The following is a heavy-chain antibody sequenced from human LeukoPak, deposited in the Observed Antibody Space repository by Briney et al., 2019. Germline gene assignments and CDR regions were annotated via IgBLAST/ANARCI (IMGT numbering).Heavy chain of an antibody. CDR3: AREGYGSGSYPSDY. J-gene: IGHJ4*02. Sequence: GGSLRLSCAASGFAVSGNHMTWVRQAPGKGLEWVSIIKKTGDTYYADSMKGRFTISRDNSRNTAYLQLNSLRAEDTAVYYCAREGYGSGSYPSDYWGQGTLVTVSS. CDR1: GFAVSGNH. CDR2: IKKTGDT. D-gene: IGHD3-10*01. V-gene: IGHV3-53*01.